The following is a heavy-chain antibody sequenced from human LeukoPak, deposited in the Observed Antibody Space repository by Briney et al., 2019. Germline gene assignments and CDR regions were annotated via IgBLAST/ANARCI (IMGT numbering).Heavy chain of an antibody. Sequence: GSSVKVSCKASGYTFTGYYMHWVRQAPGQGLEWMGWINPNSGGTNYAQKFQGRVTMTRDTSISTAYMELSRLRSDDTAVYYCARGNLNWNYVGYYYYMDVWGKGTTVTVSS. CDR2: INPNSGGT. CDR1: GYTFTGYY. D-gene: IGHD1-7*01. J-gene: IGHJ6*03. CDR3: ARGNLNWNYVGYYYYMDV. V-gene: IGHV1-2*02.